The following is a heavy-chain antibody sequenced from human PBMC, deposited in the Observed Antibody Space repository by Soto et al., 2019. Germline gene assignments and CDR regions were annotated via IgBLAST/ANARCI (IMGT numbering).Heavy chain of an antibody. CDR3: ARHNGPLYFGYYYDMDV. D-gene: IGHD1-26*01. Sequence: SETLSLTCTVSGGSISSSSYYWGWIRQPPGKGLEWIGSIYYSGYTYYNTSLKSRVTISVDTSKNQFSLKLSSVTAADTAVYYGARHNGPLYFGYYYDMDVGGQGTTVT. CDR1: GGSISSSSYY. V-gene: IGHV4-39*01. CDR2: IYYSGYT. J-gene: IGHJ6*02.